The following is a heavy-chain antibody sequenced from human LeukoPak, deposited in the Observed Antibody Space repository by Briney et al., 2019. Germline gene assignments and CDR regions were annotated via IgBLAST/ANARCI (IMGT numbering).Heavy chain of an antibody. CDR3: ARDKGDYDDAFDI. Sequence: SETLSLTCTVSGGSNSSSSYYWGWIRQPPGKGLEWIGSIYYSGSTYYNPSLKSRVTISVDTSKNQFSLKLSSVTAADTAVYYCARDKGDYDDAFDIWGQGTMVTVSS. V-gene: IGHV4-39*07. J-gene: IGHJ3*02. CDR1: GGSNSSSSYY. CDR2: IYYSGST. D-gene: IGHD4-17*01.